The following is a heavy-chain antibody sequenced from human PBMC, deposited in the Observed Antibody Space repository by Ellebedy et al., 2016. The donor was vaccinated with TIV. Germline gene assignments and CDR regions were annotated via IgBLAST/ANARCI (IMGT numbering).Heavy chain of an antibody. D-gene: IGHD4-23*01. CDR3: ARDPVGVGPAFDV. CDR1: GFIVSNNY. Sequence: GESLKISCAASGFIVSNNYMNWVRQAPGKGLEWVSLISTGGSTYYADSVKGRFTISRDNSKNTLYLQMNSLRAEDTAIYYCARDPVGVGPAFDVWGQGTMVTVSS. V-gene: IGHV3-53*01. J-gene: IGHJ3*01. CDR2: ISTGGST.